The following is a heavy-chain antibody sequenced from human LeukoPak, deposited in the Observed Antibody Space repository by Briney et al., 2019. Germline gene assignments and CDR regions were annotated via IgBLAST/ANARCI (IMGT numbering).Heavy chain of an antibody. D-gene: IGHD2-21*02. Sequence: SETLSLTCTVSGGSISSSSYYWGWIRQPPGKGLEWIGSIYYSGSTYYNPSLKSRVTISVDTSKNQFSLKLSSVTAADTAVYYCARGGDWPKYFDYWGQGTLVTVSS. CDR1: GGSISSSSYY. J-gene: IGHJ4*02. V-gene: IGHV4-39*07. CDR2: IYYSGST. CDR3: ARGGDWPKYFDY.